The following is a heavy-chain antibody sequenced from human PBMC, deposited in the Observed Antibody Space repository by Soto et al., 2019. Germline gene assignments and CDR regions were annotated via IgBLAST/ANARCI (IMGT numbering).Heavy chain of an antibody. J-gene: IGHJ4*01. CDR2: NSAYNGNT. Sequence: ASVKVSCKASGYTFTSYGISWVRQASGQGLELMGGNSAYNGNTNYAQKLQGRVTMTTDTYTSTPYMGLRSLRADDTAVYYCERHPGTAAAGTSDRKTGCDYWG. V-gene: IGHV1-18*01. CDR3: ERHPGTAAAGTSDRKTGCDY. CDR1: GYTFTSYG. D-gene: IGHD6-13*01.